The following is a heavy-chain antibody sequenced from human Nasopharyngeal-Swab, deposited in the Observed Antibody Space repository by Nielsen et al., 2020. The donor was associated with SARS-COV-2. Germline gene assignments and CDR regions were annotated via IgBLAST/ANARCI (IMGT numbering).Heavy chain of an antibody. J-gene: IGHJ4*02. CDR3: ARGPQGGSRRPYYFDY. CDR2: IYHSGST. D-gene: IGHD1-26*01. Sequence: RQAPGKGLEWIGSIYHSGSTNYNPSLKSRVTISVDTSKNQFSLKLSSVTAADTAVYYCARGPQGGSRRPYYFDYWGQGTLVTVSS. V-gene: IGHV4-34*01.